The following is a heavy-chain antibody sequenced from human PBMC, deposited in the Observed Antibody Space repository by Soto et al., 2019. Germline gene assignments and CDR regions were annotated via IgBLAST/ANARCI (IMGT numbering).Heavy chain of an antibody. CDR2: ISSNSETT. Sequence: EMQLVESGGGLVQPGRSLRLSCVGSGFIADDYAMHWVRQPPWKGLEWVSGISSNSETTNYAHSVKGRFTISRDNAKNSLFLQMNSLRPKNKALYYCAKDMKWRGMTTIHYFDSWCQGTLVTVSS. CDR3: AKDMKWRGMTTIHYFDS. D-gene: IGHD4-17*01. V-gene: IGHV3-9*02. CDR1: GFIADDYA. J-gene: IGHJ4*02.